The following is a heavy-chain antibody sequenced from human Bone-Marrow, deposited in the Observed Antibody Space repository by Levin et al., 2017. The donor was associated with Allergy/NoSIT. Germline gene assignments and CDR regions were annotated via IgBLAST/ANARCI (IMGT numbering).Heavy chain of an antibody. CDR1: GYTFANYD. J-gene: IGHJ4*02. CDR2: MNPNSGNT. Sequence: ASVKVSCKASGYTFANYDVNWVRQATGQGLEYMGWMNPNSGNTNYTPKFRGRVAMTTDASINTAYMELSSLRSEDTAVYYCARGIRNELFSESRGQGTLV. D-gene: IGHD1-1*01. CDR3: ARGIRNELFSES. V-gene: IGHV1-8*01.